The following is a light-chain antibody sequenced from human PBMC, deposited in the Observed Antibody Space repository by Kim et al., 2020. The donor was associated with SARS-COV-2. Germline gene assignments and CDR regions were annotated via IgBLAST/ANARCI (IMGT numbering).Light chain of an antibody. Sequence: SYELTQPPSVSVAPGKTARITCGGNDIGTKSVHWYQAMPGQAPVMVIYYNTDRPSGIPERVSGSNSGNTATLTISGVEAGDEADYYCQVWDRSSDYVFFGGGTKLTVL. J-gene: IGLJ2*01. CDR1: DIGTKS. CDR2: YNT. V-gene: IGLV3-21*04. CDR3: QVWDRSSDYVF.